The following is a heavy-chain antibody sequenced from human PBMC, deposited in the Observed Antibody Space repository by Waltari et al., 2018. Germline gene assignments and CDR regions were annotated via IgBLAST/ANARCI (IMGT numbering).Heavy chain of an antibody. CDR1: GFTFSRYA. CDR2: ISYDGSNK. V-gene: IGHV3-30-3*01. CDR3: AREPKVVQGPMDV. J-gene: IGHJ6*02. Sequence: SLRPSCAASGFTFSRYAMHWLRRAPGKGLEWVAVISYDGSNKYYADSVKGRFTISRDNSKNTLYLQMNSLRAEDTAVYYCAREPKVVQGPMDVWGQGTTVTVSS. D-gene: IGHD3-10*01.